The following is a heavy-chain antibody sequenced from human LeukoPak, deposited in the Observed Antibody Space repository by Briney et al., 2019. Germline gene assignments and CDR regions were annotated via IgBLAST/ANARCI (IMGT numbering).Heavy chain of an antibody. CDR1: GFTFTTYW. CDR2: IKHDGSEK. Sequence: GGSLRLSCAASGFTFTTYWMSWVRQAPGKGLEWVANIKHDGSEKNYVDSVKGRFTISRDNAKNSLYLQMNSLRAEDTAVYYCAKDASRYYYGSGSSKLDYWGQGTLVTVSS. D-gene: IGHD3-10*01. J-gene: IGHJ4*02. CDR3: AKDASRYYYGSGSSKLDY. V-gene: IGHV3-7*01.